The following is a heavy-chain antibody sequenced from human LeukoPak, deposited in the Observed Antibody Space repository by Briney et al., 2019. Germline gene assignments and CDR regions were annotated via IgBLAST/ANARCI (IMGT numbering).Heavy chain of an antibody. D-gene: IGHD2-15*01. J-gene: IGHJ5*02. V-gene: IGHV1-46*01. CDR2: INPSGGST. Sequence: ASVKVSCTASGYTFTSYYMHWVRQAPGQGLEWMGIINPSGGSTSYAQKFQGRVTMTRDTSTSTVYMELSSLRSEDTAVYYCARVAYCSGGSCYFNGLDPWGQGTLVTVSS. CDR3: ARVAYCSGGSCYFNGLDP. CDR1: GYTFTSYY.